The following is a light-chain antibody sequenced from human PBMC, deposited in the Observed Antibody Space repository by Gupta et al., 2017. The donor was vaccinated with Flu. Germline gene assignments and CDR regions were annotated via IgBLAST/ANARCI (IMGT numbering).Light chain of an antibody. CDR3: QQDGSSPET. Sequence: EIVLTQSPGTLSLSPGDRATLSCGASETVTSHIAWYQRRPGQAPRLLIHSASNRDTGVPDRFSGSGSGTDFTLSISSLEPEDFAVYFCQQDGSSPETFGQGTQVEMK. CDR1: ETVTSH. J-gene: IGKJ1*01. CDR2: SAS. V-gene: IGKV3-20*01.